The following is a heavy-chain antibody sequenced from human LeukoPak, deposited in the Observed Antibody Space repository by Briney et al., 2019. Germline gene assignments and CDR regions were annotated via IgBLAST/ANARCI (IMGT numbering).Heavy chain of an antibody. CDR1: GFTFSGSA. V-gene: IGHV3-73*01. Sequence: GGSLKLSCAASGFTFSGSAMHWVRQASGKGLEWVGRIRSKANSYATAYAASVKGRFTISRDDSKNTAYLQMNSLKTEDTAVYYCTSRTRILEYCSSTSCPMIDYWGQGTLVTVSS. CDR3: TSRTRILEYCSSTSCPMIDY. J-gene: IGHJ4*02. CDR2: IRSKANSYAT. D-gene: IGHD2-2*01.